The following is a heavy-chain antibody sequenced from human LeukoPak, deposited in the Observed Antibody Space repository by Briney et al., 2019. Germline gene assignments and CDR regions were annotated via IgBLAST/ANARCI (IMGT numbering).Heavy chain of an antibody. CDR2: IYYSGST. CDR1: GGSISSGDYY. J-gene: IGHJ5*02. CDR3: ARERTSAYGDFNWFDP. D-gene: IGHD4-17*01. V-gene: IGHV4-30-4*01. Sequence: PSETLSLTCTVSGGSISSGDYYWSWIRQPPGKGLEWIGYIYYSGSTYYNPSLKSRVTISVDTSKNQFSLKLSSVTAADTAVYYCARERTSAYGDFNWFDPWDQGTLVTVSS.